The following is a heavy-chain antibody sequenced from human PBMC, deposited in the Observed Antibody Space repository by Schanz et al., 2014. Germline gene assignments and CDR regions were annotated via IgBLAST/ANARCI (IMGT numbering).Heavy chain of an antibody. CDR3: ARDFHGYGPHLDY. D-gene: IGHD5-12*01. V-gene: IGHV3-NL1*01. J-gene: IGHJ4*02. CDR2: ISASGGDT. Sequence: QGQLVESGGGVVQPGKSLRLSCATSGFIFRSFGIHWVRQAPGKGLEWLSVISASGGDTYYADSVKGRFTVSRDNSKNTLYLQLNSLRAEDTAVYYCARDFHGYGPHLDYWGQGSLXTVSS. CDR1: GFIFRSFG.